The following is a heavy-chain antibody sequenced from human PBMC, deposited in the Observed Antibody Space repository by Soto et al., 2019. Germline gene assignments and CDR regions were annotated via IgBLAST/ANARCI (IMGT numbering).Heavy chain of an antibody. Sequence: GASVKVSCKASGYTFTSYDINWVRQATGQGLEWMGWMNPNSGNTGYAQKFQGRVTMTRNTSISTAYMELSSLRSEDTAVYYCARGFWFGELLTYYYYMDVWGKGTTVTVSS. CDR1: GYTFTSYD. J-gene: IGHJ6*03. CDR2: MNPNSGNT. D-gene: IGHD3-10*01. CDR3: ARGFWFGELLTYYYYMDV. V-gene: IGHV1-8*01.